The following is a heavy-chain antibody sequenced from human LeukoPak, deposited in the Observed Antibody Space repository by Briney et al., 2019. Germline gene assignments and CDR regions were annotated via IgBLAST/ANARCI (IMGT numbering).Heavy chain of an antibody. D-gene: IGHD3-22*01. Sequence: PSQTLSLTCAVSGGSISSGGYSWSWIRQPPGKGLEWIGYIYHSGSIYYNPSLKSRVTISVDRSKNQFSLKLSSVTAADTAVYYCATSGYYSSFDYWGQGTLVTVSS. CDR2: IYHSGSI. J-gene: IGHJ4*02. V-gene: IGHV4-30-2*01. CDR3: ATSGYYSSFDY. CDR1: GGSISSGGYS.